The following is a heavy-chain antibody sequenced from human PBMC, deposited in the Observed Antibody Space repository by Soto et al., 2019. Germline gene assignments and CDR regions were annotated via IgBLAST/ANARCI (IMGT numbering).Heavy chain of an antibody. CDR3: ARRLWELWVGYWFDP. J-gene: IGHJ5*02. CDR2: IYYSGST. Sequence: SDTLSLTCTVSGGSISSSSYYWGWIRQPPGKGLEWIGSIYYSGSTYYNPSLKSRVTISVDTSKNQFSLKLSSVTAADTAVYYCARRLWELWVGYWFDPWGQGTLVTVSS. D-gene: IGHD1-26*01. CDR1: GGSISSSSYY. V-gene: IGHV4-39*01.